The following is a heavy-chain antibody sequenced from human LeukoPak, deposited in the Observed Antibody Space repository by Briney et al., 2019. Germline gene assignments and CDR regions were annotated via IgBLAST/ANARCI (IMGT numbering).Heavy chain of an antibody. CDR2: ISAYNGNT. J-gene: IGHJ5*02. CDR3: ARDRLFCSSTSCSYDPWFDP. V-gene: IGHV1-18*01. Sequence: ASVKVSCKASGYTFTSYGISWVRQAPGQGLGWMGWISAYNGNTNYAQKLQGRVTMTTDTSTSTAYMELRSLRSDDTAVYYCARDRLFCSSTSCSYDPWFDPWGQGTLVTVSS. CDR1: GYTFTSYG. D-gene: IGHD2-2*01.